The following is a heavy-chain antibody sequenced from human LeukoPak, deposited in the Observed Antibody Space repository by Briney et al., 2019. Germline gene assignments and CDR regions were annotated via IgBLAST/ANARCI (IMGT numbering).Heavy chain of an antibody. CDR3: TRNELGVPGEAPYWYFDL. Sequence: ASVKVSCKASGYTFTSYAMNWVRQAPGQGLEWMGWINTNTGNPTYAQGFTGRFVFSLDTSVSTAYLQISRLKAEDTAEYYGTRNELGVPGEAPYWYFDLWGRGTLVTVSS. J-gene: IGHJ2*01. D-gene: IGHD2-2*01. V-gene: IGHV7-4-1*02. CDR2: INTNTGNP. CDR1: GYTFTSYA.